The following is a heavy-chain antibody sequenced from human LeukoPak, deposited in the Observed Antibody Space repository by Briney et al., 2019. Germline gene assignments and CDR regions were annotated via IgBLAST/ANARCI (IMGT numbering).Heavy chain of an antibody. Sequence: GGSLRLSCAASGFTFSSYSMNWVRQAPGKGLEWVGRIKSKTDGGTTDYAAPVKGRFTISRDDSKNTLYLQMNSLKTEDTAVYYCTTGELLWFGEPRERFDYWGQGTLVTVSS. V-gene: IGHV3-15*01. J-gene: IGHJ4*02. CDR2: IKSKTDGGTT. D-gene: IGHD3-10*01. CDR3: TTGELLWFGEPRERFDY. CDR1: GFTFSSYS.